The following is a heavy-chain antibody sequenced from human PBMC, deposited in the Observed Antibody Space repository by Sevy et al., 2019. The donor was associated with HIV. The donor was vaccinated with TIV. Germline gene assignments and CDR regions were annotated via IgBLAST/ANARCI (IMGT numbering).Heavy chain of an antibody. CDR3: ARDVFVVGYAFDI. CDR1: GFTFSDYY. D-gene: IGHD1-26*01. J-gene: IGHJ3*02. V-gene: IGHV3-11*01. CDR2: ISSSGSTI. Sequence: GGSLRLSCAASGFTFSDYYMSWIRQAPGKGLEWVSYISSSGSTIYYADSVKGRFTISRDNAKNSLFLQMNSLRAADTAVYYCARDVFVVGYAFDIGGQGTMVTVSS.